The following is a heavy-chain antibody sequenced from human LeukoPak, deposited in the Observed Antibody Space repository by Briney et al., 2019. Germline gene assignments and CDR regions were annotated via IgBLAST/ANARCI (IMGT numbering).Heavy chain of an antibody. Sequence: SVKVSCKGSGGTFSSYAISWVRQAPGQGLEWMGGIIPIFGTANYAQKFQGRVTITADESTSTAYMELSSLRSEDTAVYYCARVERGYSYGSYWGQGTLVTVSS. D-gene: IGHD5-18*01. CDR3: ARVERGYSYGSY. J-gene: IGHJ4*02. V-gene: IGHV1-69*13. CDR1: GGTFSSYA. CDR2: IIPIFGTA.